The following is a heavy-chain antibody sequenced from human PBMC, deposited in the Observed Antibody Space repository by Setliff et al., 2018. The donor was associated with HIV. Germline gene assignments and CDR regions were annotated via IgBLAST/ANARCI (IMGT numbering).Heavy chain of an antibody. CDR3: ARAVNIRNGEFDY. J-gene: IGHJ4*02. D-gene: IGHD3-3*01. CDR2: ITGYNGNT. CDR1: GYIFTNYG. V-gene: IGHV1-18*01. Sequence: ASVKVSCKASGYIFTNYGISWVRQAPGQGLEWMGWITGYNGNTNYAEKFQGRVTMTIDTSTSTAYLELRSLRSDDTAVYYCARAVNIRNGEFDYWGQGTLVTVSS.